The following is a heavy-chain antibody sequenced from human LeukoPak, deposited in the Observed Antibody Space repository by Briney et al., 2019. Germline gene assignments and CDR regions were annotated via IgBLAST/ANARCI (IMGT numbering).Heavy chain of an antibody. CDR2: ISSSGSAI. V-gene: IGHV3-48*03. CDR1: GFTFSNFE. CDR3: VSDAFDI. J-gene: IGHJ3*02. Sequence: QPGGSLRLSCAASGFTFSNFEMTWVRQAPEKGLELVSYISSSGSAIYYGDSVKGRFTISRDSAKNSLYLQMNNLRAEDTAVYYCVSDAFDIWGQGTMVTVSS.